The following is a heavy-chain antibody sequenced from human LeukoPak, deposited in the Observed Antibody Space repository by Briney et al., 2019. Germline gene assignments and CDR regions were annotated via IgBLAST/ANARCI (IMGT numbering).Heavy chain of an antibody. CDR2: INPNSGGT. J-gene: IGHJ5*02. CDR1: GYTFTGYY. Sequence: SVKVSCKASGYTFTGYYMHWVRQAPGQGLEWMGWINPNSGGTNYAQEFQGRVTMTRDTSISTAYMELSRLRSDDTAVYYCARVVSPVNWFDPWGQGTLVTVSS. V-gene: IGHV1-2*02. D-gene: IGHD2-8*01. CDR3: ARVVSPVNWFDP.